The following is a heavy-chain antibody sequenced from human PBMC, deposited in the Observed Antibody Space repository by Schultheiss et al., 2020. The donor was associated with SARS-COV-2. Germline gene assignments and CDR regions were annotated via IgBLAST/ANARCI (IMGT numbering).Heavy chain of an antibody. D-gene: IGHD3-10*01. CDR3: ARDRPGLWFGELSQYFDY. V-gene: IGHV4-39*07. CDR2: IYYSGST. J-gene: IGHJ4*02. CDR1: GGSISSSSYY. Sequence: SETLSLTCTVSGGSISSSSYYWGWIRQPPGKGLEWIGSIYYSGSTYYNPSLKSRVTISVDTSKNQFSLKLSSVTAADMAVYYCARDRPGLWFGELSQYFDYWGQGTLVTVSS.